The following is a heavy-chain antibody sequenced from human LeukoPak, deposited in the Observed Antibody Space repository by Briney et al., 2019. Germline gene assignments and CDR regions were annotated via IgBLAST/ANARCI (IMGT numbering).Heavy chain of an antibody. CDR3: AKDDGSRSYSVY. CDR1: GGSISSYY. CDR2: IYYTGSS. Sequence: PSETLSLTCTVSGGSISSYYWSWIRQPPGKGLEWIGYIYYTGSSNYNPSLKSRVTISVDTSKNQFSLKLSSVTAADTAVYYCAKDDGSRSYSVYWGQGTLVTVSS. J-gene: IGHJ4*02. V-gene: IGHV4-59*12. D-gene: IGHD1-26*01.